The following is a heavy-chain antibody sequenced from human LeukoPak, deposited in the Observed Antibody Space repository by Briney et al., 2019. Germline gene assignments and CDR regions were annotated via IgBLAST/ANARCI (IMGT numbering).Heavy chain of an antibody. Sequence: GGSLRLSCAASGFIFSSYGMSWVRQAPGKGLEWVSSISSSTSNIYYAGSVKGRFTISRDNAKNSLYLQMNSLRAEDTAVYYCARNDLDFDYWGQGTLVTVSS. V-gene: IGHV3-21*01. CDR2: ISSSTSNI. CDR1: GFIFSSYG. CDR3: ARNDLDFDY. J-gene: IGHJ4*02.